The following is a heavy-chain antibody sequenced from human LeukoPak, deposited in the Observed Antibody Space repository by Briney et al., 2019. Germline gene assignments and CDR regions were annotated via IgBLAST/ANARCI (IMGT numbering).Heavy chain of an antibody. Sequence: GGSLRLSCAASGFTFSGSAMHWVRQASGKGLEWVSAISGSGGSTYYADSVKGRFTISRDNSKNTLYLQMNSLRAEDTAVYYCAKDFRLGFDIWGQGTMVTVSS. J-gene: IGHJ3*02. V-gene: IGHV3-23*01. CDR2: ISGSGGST. CDR1: GFTFSGSA. CDR3: AKDFRLGFDI. D-gene: IGHD3-16*01.